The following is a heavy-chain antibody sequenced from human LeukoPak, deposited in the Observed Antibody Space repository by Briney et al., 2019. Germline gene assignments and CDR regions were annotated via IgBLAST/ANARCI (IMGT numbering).Heavy chain of an antibody. Sequence: GGSLRLSCAASGFTFSSYWMPWVRQAPGKGLVWVSRINSDGSSTSYADSVKGRITISRDNAKNTLYLQMNSLRAEDTAVYYCAREQRITMIIGYYYGMDVWGQGTTVTVSS. J-gene: IGHJ6*02. CDR3: AREQRITMIIGYYYGMDV. CDR1: GFTFSSYW. V-gene: IGHV3-74*01. D-gene: IGHD3-22*01. CDR2: INSDGSST.